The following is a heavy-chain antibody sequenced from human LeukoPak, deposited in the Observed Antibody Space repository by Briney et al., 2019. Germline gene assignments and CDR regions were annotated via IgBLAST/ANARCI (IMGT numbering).Heavy chain of an antibody. CDR3: AKVGPSLVRGLIRGGARYYYNYMDV. CDR1: GFIFSSYS. D-gene: IGHD3-10*01. V-gene: IGHV3-21*04. Sequence: PGGSLRLSCAASGFIFSSYSMNWVRQAPGKGLEWVSSISTSSGYKYYADSVKGRFAISRDTSKNTLYLQMNSLRAEDTAVYYCAKVGPSLVRGLIRGGARYYYNYMDVWGKGTTVTISS. CDR2: ISTSSGYK. J-gene: IGHJ6*03.